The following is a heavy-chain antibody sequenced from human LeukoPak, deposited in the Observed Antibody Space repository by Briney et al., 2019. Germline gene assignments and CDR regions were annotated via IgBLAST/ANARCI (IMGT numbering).Heavy chain of an antibody. J-gene: IGHJ4*02. CDR3: ARDEGMYHFWSGYMGDY. D-gene: IGHD3-3*02. CDR2: ISYDGSNK. CDR1: GFIFSSYS. Sequence: GGSLRLSCAASGFIFSSYSMNWARQAPGKGLEWVAVISYDGSNKYYADSVKGRFTISRDNSKNPLYLQMNSLRAEDTAVYYCARDEGMYHFWSGYMGDYWGQGTLVTVSS. V-gene: IGHV3-30*03.